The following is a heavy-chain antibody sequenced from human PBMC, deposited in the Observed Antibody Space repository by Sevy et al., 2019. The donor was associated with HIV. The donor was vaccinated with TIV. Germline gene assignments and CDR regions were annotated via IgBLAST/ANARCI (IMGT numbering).Heavy chain of an antibody. CDR2: IFYDGSNK. Sequence: GESLKISCAASGFTFSSYGMHWVRQAPGKGLEWVAVIFYDGSNKYYADSVKGRFAISRDNSKNTVYLQMNSLRAEDTAVYSCARESGSNWYFDLWGRCTLVTVSS. CDR1: GFTFSSYG. D-gene: IGHD1-26*01. V-gene: IGHV3-33*01. CDR3: ARESGSNWYFDL. J-gene: IGHJ2*01.